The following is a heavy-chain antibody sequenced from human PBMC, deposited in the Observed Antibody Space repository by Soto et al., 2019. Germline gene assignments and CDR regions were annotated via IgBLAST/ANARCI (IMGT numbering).Heavy chain of an antibody. V-gene: IGHV3-15*01. J-gene: IGHJ4*02. CDR1: GFTFSNAW. D-gene: IGHD6-19*01. Sequence: EVQLVESGGGLVKPGGSLRLSCAASGFTFSNAWMSWVGQAPGKGLEWVGCIKSKTDGGTTDYAAPVKGRFTISRDDSKNTLYLQMNSLKTEDTAVYYCTTGYSSGWPTPYFDYWGQGTLVTVSS. CDR3: TTGYSSGWPTPYFDY. CDR2: IKSKTDGGTT.